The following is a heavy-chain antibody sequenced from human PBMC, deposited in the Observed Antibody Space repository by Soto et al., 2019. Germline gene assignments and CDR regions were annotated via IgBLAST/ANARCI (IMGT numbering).Heavy chain of an antibody. V-gene: IGHV4-31*03. CDR2: IYNSGTT. Sequence: QVQLQEACPGLLKPSQTLSLTCTVSGVFFNSGGSYWSWIRQHPAKGLEWIGFIYNSGTTDYNPSIQSRVTISVAASKNQFSLQLSSVTAADTAVYYCARDIVSLLGANSFDIWGQWTVVTVSS. D-gene: IGHD2-15*01. CDR3: ARDIVSLLGANSFDI. J-gene: IGHJ3*02. CDR1: GVFFNSGGSY.